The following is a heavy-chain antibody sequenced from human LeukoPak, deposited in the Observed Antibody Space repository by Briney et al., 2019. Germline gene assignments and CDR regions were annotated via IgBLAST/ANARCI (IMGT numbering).Heavy chain of an antibody. CDR2: IYYSGNT. CDR1: GGSIFSSNSY. CDR3: ARDPGSGYEEHFDY. Sequence: SETLSLTCTVSGGSIFSSNSYWGWIRQPPGKGLEWIGSIYYSGNTYYNASLKSRVTISVDTSKNQFSLKLNSVTAADTAVYYCARDPGSGYEEHFDYWGQGTLVTVSS. D-gene: IGHD5-12*01. J-gene: IGHJ4*02. V-gene: IGHV4-39*02.